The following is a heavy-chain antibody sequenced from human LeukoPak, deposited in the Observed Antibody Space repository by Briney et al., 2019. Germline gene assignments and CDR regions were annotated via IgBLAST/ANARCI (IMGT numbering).Heavy chain of an antibody. CDR3: ARDCSSTSCYRSGLDP. D-gene: IGHD2-2*01. CDR2: INNDGSST. Sequence: GGSLRLSCAASGFTFSSYWMHWVRQAPGKGLVWVSRINNDGSSTNYADSVKGRFTISRDNAKNTLHLQMNSLRAEDTAVYYCARDCSSTSCYRSGLDPWGQGTLVTVSS. V-gene: IGHV3-74*01. J-gene: IGHJ5*02. CDR1: GFTFSSYW.